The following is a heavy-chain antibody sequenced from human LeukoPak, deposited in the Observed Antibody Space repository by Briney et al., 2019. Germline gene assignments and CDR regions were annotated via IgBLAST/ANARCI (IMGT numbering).Heavy chain of an antibody. D-gene: IGHD6-6*01. V-gene: IGHV1-8*01. CDR1: GYTFTSYD. CDR3: ARGPRSIAAPDY. CDR2: MNPNSGNT. Sequence: ASVKVSCKASGYTFTSYDINWVRQAPGQGLEWMGWMNPNSGNTGYAQKFQGRVTMTRNTSISTAYMELSSLRSEDTAVYYCARGPRSIAAPDYWGQGTLVTVSS. J-gene: IGHJ4*02.